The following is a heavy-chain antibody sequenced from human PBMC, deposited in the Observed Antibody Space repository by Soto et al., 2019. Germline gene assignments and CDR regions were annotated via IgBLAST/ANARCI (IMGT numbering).Heavy chain of an antibody. J-gene: IGHJ4*02. V-gene: IGHV1-69*06. CDR3: ARRDTSGFLRYFDN. D-gene: IGHD3-3*01. Sequence: QVQLVQSGAEVKKPGSSVKVSCEASGGTLSRFISYPINWVRQAPGQGLEWMGGIVPNIGTANYAQKFQGRLTITADKSTGTAYMELSNLRSEDTALYYCARRDTSGFLRYFDNWGQGTLVTVSS. CDR1: GGTLSRFISYP. CDR2: IVPNIGTA.